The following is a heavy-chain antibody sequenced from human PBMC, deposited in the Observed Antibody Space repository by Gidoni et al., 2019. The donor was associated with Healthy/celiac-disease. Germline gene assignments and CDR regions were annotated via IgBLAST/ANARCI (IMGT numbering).Heavy chain of an antibody. CDR1: GDSVSTNSAA. Sequence: QVQLQQSGPGLVKPSQTLSLTCAISGDSVSTNSAAWNWIRQSPSRGLEWLGRTYYRSKWYNDYAVSVKSRITINPDISKNQFSLQLNSVTPEDTAVYYCARVRGSSSSWSYYFDYWGQGTLVTVSS. CDR2: TYYRSKWYN. CDR3: ARVRGSSSSWSYYFDY. D-gene: IGHD6-13*01. V-gene: IGHV6-1*01. J-gene: IGHJ4*02.